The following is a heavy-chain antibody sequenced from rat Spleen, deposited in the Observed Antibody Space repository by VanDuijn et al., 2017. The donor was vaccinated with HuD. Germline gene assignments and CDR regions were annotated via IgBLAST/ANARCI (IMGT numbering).Heavy chain of an antibody. D-gene: IGHD1-1*01. CDR1: GFTFNYYY. Sequence: EVQLVESGGGLVQPGGVMNLSCAASGFTFNYYYMAWVRQAPTKGLEWVASISPSGGSTYYRDSVKGRFTISRDNAKNTLYLQMDSLRSEDTATYYCTTGLQWGQGVMVTVSS. J-gene: IGHJ2*01. V-gene: IGHV5-27*01. CDR2: ISPSGGST. CDR3: TTGLQ.